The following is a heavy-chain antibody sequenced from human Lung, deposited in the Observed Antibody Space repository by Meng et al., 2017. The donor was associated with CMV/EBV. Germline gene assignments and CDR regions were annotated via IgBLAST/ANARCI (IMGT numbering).Heavy chain of an antibody. V-gene: IGHV3-48*04. Sequence: GGSLRLXCAASGFTFSSYSMNWVRQAPGKGLEWVSYISSSSSTIYYADSVKGRFTISRDNAKNSLYLQMNSLRAEDTAVYYCARVENYDFWSGYYSFPYYFEYWGQGTXVTVSS. CDR2: ISSSSSTI. J-gene: IGHJ4*02. D-gene: IGHD3-3*01. CDR3: ARVENYDFWSGYYSFPYYFEY. CDR1: GFTFSSYS.